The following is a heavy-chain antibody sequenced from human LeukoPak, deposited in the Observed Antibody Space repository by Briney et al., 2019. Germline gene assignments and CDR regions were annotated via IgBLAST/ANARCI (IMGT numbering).Heavy chain of an antibody. D-gene: IGHD4-23*01. J-gene: IGHJ4*02. CDR2: IYYSGTI. Sequence: PSETLSLTCTVSGGSISNFYWSWIRQPPGKGLECVGCIYYSGTIKYNPSLTSRVTISLDTSKNQFSLKLSSVTAADTAVYYCASLTNYGGKPVGDFLDNWGQGSLVTVSS. CDR1: GGSISNFY. V-gene: IGHV4-59*08. CDR3: ASLTNYGGKPVGDFLDN.